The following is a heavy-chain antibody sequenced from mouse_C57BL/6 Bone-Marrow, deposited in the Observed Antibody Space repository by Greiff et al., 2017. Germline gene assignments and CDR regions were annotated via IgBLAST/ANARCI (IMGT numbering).Heavy chain of an antibody. Sequence: EVKLQESGAELVRPGASVKLSCTASGFNIKDYYMHWVKQRPEQGLEWIGRIDPEDGDTAYAPKFQGKATMTADTSSNTAYLQLSSLTSEDTAVYYCTTRYYGSSYDWYFDVWGTGTTVTVSS. V-gene: IGHV14-1*01. CDR1: GFNIKDYY. J-gene: IGHJ1*03. CDR2: IDPEDGDT. D-gene: IGHD1-1*01. CDR3: TTRYYGSSYDWYFDV.